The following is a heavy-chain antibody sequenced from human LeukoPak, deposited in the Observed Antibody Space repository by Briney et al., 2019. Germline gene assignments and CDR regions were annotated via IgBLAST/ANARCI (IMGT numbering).Heavy chain of an antibody. J-gene: IGHJ4*02. CDR2: INHSGST. Sequence: SETLSLTCAVYGGSFSGYYWSWIRQPPGKELEWIGEINHSGSTNYNPSLKSRVTISVDTSKNQFSLKLSSVTAADTAVYYCARGNRGRWLQPRAFDYWGQGTLVTVSS. D-gene: IGHD5-24*01. CDR1: GGSFSGYY. CDR3: ARGNRGRWLQPRAFDY. V-gene: IGHV4-34*01.